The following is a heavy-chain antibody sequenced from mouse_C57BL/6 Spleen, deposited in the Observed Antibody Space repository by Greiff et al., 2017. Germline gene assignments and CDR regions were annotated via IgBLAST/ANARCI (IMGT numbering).Heavy chain of an antibody. J-gene: IGHJ4*01. V-gene: IGHV1-85*01. D-gene: IGHD2-5*01. Sequence: QVQLQQSGPELVKPGASVKLSCKASGYTFTSYDINWVKQRPGQGLEWIGWIYPRDGSTKYNEKFKGKATLTVDTSSSTAYMELHSLTSEDSAVYFCARTLYYSNFRSAMDYWGQGTSVTVSS. CDR3: ARTLYYSNFRSAMDY. CDR2: IYPRDGST. CDR1: GYTFTSYD.